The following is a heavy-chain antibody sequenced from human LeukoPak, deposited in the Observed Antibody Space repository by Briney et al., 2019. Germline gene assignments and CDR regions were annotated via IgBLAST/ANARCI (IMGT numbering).Heavy chain of an antibody. CDR1: AFSLNTYI. CDR2: ISYSGSYI. Sequence: GGSLRLSCVASAFSLNTYIMNWVRQAPGKGLEWVSSISYSGSYIYYADSVKGRFTISRDNAQNSLYLQMNSLRADDTAVYYCVRDRGTYRPIDYWGQGTLVAVSS. V-gene: IGHV3-21*04. CDR3: VRDRGTYRPIDY. D-gene: IGHD1-26*01. J-gene: IGHJ4*02.